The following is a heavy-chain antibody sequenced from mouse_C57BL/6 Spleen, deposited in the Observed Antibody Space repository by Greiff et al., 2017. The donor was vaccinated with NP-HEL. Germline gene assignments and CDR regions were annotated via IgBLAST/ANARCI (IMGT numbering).Heavy chain of an antibody. CDR3: ARAIYDGYYGYAMDY. Sequence: EVMLVESGGGLVKPGGSLKLSCAASGFTFSDYGMHWVRQAPEKGLEWVAYISSGSSTIYYADTVKGRFTISRDNAKNTLFLQMTSLRSEDTAMYYCARAIYDGYYGYAMDYWGQGTSVTVSS. D-gene: IGHD2-3*01. J-gene: IGHJ4*01. CDR1: GFTFSDYG. V-gene: IGHV5-17*01. CDR2: ISSGSSTI.